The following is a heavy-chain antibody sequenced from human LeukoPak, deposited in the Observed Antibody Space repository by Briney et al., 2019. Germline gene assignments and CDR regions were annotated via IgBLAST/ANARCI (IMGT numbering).Heavy chain of an antibody. V-gene: IGHV3-30*02. Sequence: AGGSLRLSCAASGFTFSSYGMHWVRQAPGKGLEWVAFIRYDGSHKYYADSVKGRFTISRGNSKNTLYLQMNSLRAEDTAVYYCAKDSYYYGSGSYTLASAFDIWGQGTMVTVSS. J-gene: IGHJ3*02. CDR3: AKDSYYYGSGSYTLASAFDI. CDR1: GFTFSSYG. D-gene: IGHD3-10*01. CDR2: IRYDGSHK.